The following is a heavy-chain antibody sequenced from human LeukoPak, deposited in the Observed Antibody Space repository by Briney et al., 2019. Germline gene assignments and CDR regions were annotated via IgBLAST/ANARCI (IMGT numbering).Heavy chain of an antibody. CDR3: ARESRATIFGVVIRDYYYGTDV. V-gene: IGHV4-4*07. J-gene: IGHJ6*02. D-gene: IGHD3-3*01. CDR1: GGSISSYY. CDR2: IYTSGST. Sequence: PSETLSLTCTVSGGSISSYYWSWIRQPAGKGLEWIGRIYTSGSTNYNPSLKSRVTMSVDTSKNQFSLKLSSVTAADTAVYYCARESRATIFGVVIRDYYYGTDVWGQGTTVTVSS.